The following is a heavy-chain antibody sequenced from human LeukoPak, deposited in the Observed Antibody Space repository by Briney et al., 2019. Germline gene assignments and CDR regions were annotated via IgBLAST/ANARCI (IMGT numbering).Heavy chain of an antibody. D-gene: IGHD3-3*01. J-gene: IGHJ3*02. V-gene: IGHV4-59*01. CDR2: IYYSGST. Sequence: PSETLSLTCTVSGGSISSYYWSWIRQPPGKGLEWIGYIYYSGSTNYNPSLKSRVTISVDTSKNQFSLKLSSVTAADTAVYYCARVGPATYYDFWSGYSAHDIWGQGTMVTVSS. CDR1: GGSISSYY. CDR3: ARVGPATYYDFWSGYSAHDI.